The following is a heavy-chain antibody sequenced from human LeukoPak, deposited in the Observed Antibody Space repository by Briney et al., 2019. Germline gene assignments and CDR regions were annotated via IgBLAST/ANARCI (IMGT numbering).Heavy chain of an antibody. CDR1: GFTFSSYA. J-gene: IGHJ4*02. V-gene: IGHV3-23*01. CDR2: ISGSGGST. Sequence: PGGSLRLSCAASGFTFSSYAMSWVRQAPGKGLEWVSAISGSGGSTYYADSVKGRFTISRDNSKNTLYLQMNSLRVEDTAVCYCAKEVKLWDSGWETDYWGQGSLVTVSS. CDR3: AKEVKLWDSGWETDY. D-gene: IGHD6-19*01.